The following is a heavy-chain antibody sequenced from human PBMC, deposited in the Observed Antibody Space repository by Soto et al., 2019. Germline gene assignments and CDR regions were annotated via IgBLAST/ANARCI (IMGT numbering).Heavy chain of an antibody. CDR2: IWHDGSNI. D-gene: IGHD3-16*01. V-gene: IGHV3-33*01. CDR1: GFNFDTYG. J-gene: IGHJ4*02. CDR3: ARDRSPIMIRYYFDY. Sequence: GGSLRLSCAASGFNFDTYGMHWVRQAPGKELEWVSLIWHDGSNIRYAESVKGRFTISRDNSKNTLYLEMNSLRAEDTAMYHCARDRSPIMIRYYFDYWGQGTLVTVSS.